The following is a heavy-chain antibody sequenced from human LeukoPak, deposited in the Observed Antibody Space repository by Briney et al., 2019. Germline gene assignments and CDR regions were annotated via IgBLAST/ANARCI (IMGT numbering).Heavy chain of an antibody. CDR2: IYPGDSYT. V-gene: IGHV5-51*01. CDR3: ARSPISYYYDSSGGHDAFDV. CDR1: GYTFTNYW. J-gene: IGHJ3*01. D-gene: IGHD3-22*01. Sequence: PGESLKISCKGSGYTFTNYWIGWVRQMPGKGLEWMGIIYPGDSYTRYSPSFQGQVTISGDKSINTAYLQWSSLKASDTAMYYCARSPISYYYDSSGGHDAFDVWGQGTMVTVSS.